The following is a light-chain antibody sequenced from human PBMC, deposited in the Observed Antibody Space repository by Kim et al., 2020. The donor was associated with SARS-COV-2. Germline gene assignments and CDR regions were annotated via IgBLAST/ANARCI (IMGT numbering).Light chain of an antibody. CDR3: QQYSDYPYS. Sequence: ASVGDRVPVNCRARQSISSWLAWHQQKPGKAPKVLIYKASNLESGVPSRFSGSGSGTEFTLTINSLQPDDFATYYCQQYSDYPYSFGQGTKLEI. CDR2: KAS. CDR1: QSISSW. J-gene: IGKJ2*03. V-gene: IGKV1-5*03.